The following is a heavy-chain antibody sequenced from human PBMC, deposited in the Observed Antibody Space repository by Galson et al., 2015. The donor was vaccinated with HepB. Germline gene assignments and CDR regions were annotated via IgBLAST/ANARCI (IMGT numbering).Heavy chain of an antibody. J-gene: IGHJ6*02. CDR2: ISAYNGNT. V-gene: IGHV1-18*04. Sequence: SVKVSCKASGYTFTSYGISWVRQAPGQGLEWMGWISAYNGNTNYAQKLQGRVTMTTDTSTSTAYMELRSLRSDDTAVYYCARVYCSGGSCYWGDYYYYGMDVWGQGTTVTVSS. D-gene: IGHD2-15*01. CDR1: GYTFTSYG. CDR3: ARVYCSGGSCYWGDYYYYGMDV.